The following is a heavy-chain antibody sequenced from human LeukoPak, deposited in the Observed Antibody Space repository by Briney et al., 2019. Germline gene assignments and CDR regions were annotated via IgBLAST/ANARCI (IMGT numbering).Heavy chain of an antibody. Sequence: GGSLRLSCAASGFTVSSNYMSWVRQAPGKGLEWVSVIYSGGSTYYADSVKGRFTISRDNSKNTLYLQMNSLRAEDTAVYYRARVFYGSGGWFDPWGQGTLVTVSS. D-gene: IGHD3-10*01. CDR1: GFTVSSNY. CDR3: ARVFYGSGGWFDP. CDR2: IYSGGST. V-gene: IGHV3-53*01. J-gene: IGHJ5*02.